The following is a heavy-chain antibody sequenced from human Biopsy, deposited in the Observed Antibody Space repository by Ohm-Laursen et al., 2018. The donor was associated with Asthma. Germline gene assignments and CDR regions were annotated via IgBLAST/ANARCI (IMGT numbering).Heavy chain of an antibody. V-gene: IGHV4-34*01. D-gene: IGHD1-26*01. J-gene: IGHJ6*02. Sequence: SETLSLTCAVYGGYFSRNYWSWIRQTPGKGLEWLGDTPINGSTTFNPCLTSPLTLSVDTSKNQFSLRLTSVTAADTAVYYCARGSSSRLSQWELLVSGGKRAHSYYGMDVWGQGTTVTVSS. CDR1: GGYFSRNY. CDR2: TPINGST. CDR3: ARGSSSRLSQWELLVSGGKRAHSYYGMDV.